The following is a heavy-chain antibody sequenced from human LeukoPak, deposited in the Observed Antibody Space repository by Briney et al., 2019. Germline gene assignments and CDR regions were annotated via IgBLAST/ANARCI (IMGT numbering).Heavy chain of an antibody. J-gene: IGHJ5*02. CDR2: IKQDGSEK. CDR1: GFTFSSYW. CDR3: ARSRLRWQDWFDL. D-gene: IGHD4-23*01. V-gene: IGHV3-7*01. Sequence: GGSLRLSCAASGFTFSSYWMSWVRQAPGKGLEWVANIKQDGSEKYYVDSVKGRFTISRDNAKNSLYLQMNSLRAEDTAVYYCARSRLRWQDWFDLWGQGTLVTVSS.